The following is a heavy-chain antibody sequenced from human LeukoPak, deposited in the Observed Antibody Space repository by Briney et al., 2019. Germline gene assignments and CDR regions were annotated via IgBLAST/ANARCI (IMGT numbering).Heavy chain of an antibody. V-gene: IGHV3-30*04. Sequence: GRSLRLSCAASGFTFSNYALHWVRQAPGKGLEWVAVISYDGSNKFYADSVRGRFTTSRDNSKNTLFLQMNSLRPEDTAVYYCARGPDYDILADYFDYWGQGTLVTVSS. CDR1: GFTFSNYA. D-gene: IGHD3-9*01. CDR2: ISYDGSNK. CDR3: ARGPDYDILADYFDY. J-gene: IGHJ4*02.